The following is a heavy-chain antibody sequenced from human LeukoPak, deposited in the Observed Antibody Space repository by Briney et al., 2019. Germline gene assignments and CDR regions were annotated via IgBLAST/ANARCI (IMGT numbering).Heavy chain of an antibody. D-gene: IGHD2-15*01. CDR1: GGSISSYY. CDR3: ARGYCSGGSCYYFDY. J-gene: IGHJ4*02. V-gene: IGHV4-4*07. CDR2: IYSGGTT. Sequence: PSETLSLTCSVSGGSISSYYWSWIRQPAGKGLEWIGRIYSGGTTNYNPSLKSRVIMSVDTSNNRFSLKLSSVTAADTAIYYCARGYCSGGSCYYFDYWGQGTLVIVSS.